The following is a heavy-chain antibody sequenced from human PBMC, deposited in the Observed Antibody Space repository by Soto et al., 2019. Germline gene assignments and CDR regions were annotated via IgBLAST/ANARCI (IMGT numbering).Heavy chain of an antibody. J-gene: IGHJ4*02. CDR1: GFSLSTTGVG. V-gene: IGHV2-5*02. Sequence: QITLKESGPTLVKPTQTLTLTCSFSGFSLSTTGVGVGWLRQPPGKALEWLALVYWDDDKRYSPSLKTSLTISNDTSKNQVVLAMTSMVPVYTATYYRVYRAEQIRGGYYLDYWGQGTLVTFSS. CDR2: VYWDDDK. D-gene: IGHD1-26*01. CDR3: VYRAEQIRGGYYLDY.